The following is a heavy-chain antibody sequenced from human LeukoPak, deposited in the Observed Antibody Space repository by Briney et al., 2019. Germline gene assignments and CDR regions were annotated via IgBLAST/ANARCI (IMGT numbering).Heavy chain of an antibody. Sequence: PSETLSLTCTVSGGSISNYYWSWIRQSPGKGLDWIGYIHYSGSTNYNPSLKSRATISVDTSKNQFSLNLRSVTAADTAVYYCARHVESYCSGGSCYRSFDNWGQGTLVTVSS. D-gene: IGHD2-15*01. CDR1: GGSISNYY. CDR3: ARHVESYCSGGSCYRSFDN. V-gene: IGHV4-59*08. CDR2: IHYSGST. J-gene: IGHJ4*02.